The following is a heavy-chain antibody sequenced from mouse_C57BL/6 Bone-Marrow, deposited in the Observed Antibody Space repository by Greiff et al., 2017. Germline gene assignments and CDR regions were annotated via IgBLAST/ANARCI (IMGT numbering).Heavy chain of an antibody. CDR1: GFTFSSYA. CDR2: ISDGGSYT. V-gene: IGHV5-4*01. D-gene: IGHD1-1*01. J-gene: IGHJ4*01. CDR3: ARESPDDGSSFYYAMDY. Sequence: DVMLVESGGGLVKPGGSLKLSCAASGFTFSSYAMSWVRQTPAKRLEWVATISDGGSYTYYPDNVKGRFTISRDNAKNNLYLQMSHLKSEDTAMYYCARESPDDGSSFYYAMDYWGQGTSVTVSS.